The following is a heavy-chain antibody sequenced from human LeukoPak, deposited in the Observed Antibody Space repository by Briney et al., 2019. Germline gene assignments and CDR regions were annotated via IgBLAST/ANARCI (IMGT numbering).Heavy chain of an antibody. CDR1: GFTFSSNW. CDR2: INSDGSTT. J-gene: IGHJ4*02. Sequence: PGGSLRLSCAASGFTFSSNWMHWVRQGPGKGLVWVSRINSDGSTTTYADSVKGRFTISRDNAKNTLYLQMNSLRAEDTAVYYCANLAVTGPGDYWGQGTLLTVSS. D-gene: IGHD6-19*01. V-gene: IGHV3-74*01. CDR3: ANLAVTGPGDY.